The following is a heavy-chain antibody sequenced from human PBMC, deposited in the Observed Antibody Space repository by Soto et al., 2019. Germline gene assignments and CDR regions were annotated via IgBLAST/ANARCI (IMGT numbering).Heavy chain of an antibody. J-gene: IGHJ6*01. Sequence: QVQLVESGGGVVQPGRSLRLSCAASGFTFSSYGMHWVRQAPGKGLEWVAVISYDGSNKYYADSVKGRFTISRDNSKNTLYLQMNSLRAEDTAVYYCAKSDLGGSYYYYYGMDVW. D-gene: IGHD1-26*01. CDR3: AKSDLGGSYYYYYGMDV. V-gene: IGHV3-30*18. CDR1: GFTFSSYG. CDR2: ISYDGSNK.